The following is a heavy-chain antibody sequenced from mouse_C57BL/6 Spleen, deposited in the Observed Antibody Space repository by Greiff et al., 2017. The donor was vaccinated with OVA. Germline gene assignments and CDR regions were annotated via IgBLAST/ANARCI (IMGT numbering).Heavy chain of an antibody. CDR2: IHPNSGST. V-gene: IGHV1-64*01. Sequence: QVQLQQPGAELVKPGASVKLSCKASGYTFTSYWMHWVKQRPGQGLEWIGMIHPNSGSTNYNQKFKGKATLTVDTSSSTAYMQLSSLTSEDSAVYYCARGGFYYGSSYYFDYWGQGTTLTVSS. J-gene: IGHJ2*01. CDR3: ARGGFYYGSSYYFDY. CDR1: GYTFTSYW. D-gene: IGHD1-1*01.